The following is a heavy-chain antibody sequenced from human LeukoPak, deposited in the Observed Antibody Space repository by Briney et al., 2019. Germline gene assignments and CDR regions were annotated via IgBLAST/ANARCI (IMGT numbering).Heavy chain of an antibody. Sequence: GGSLKLSCAASGFTFSDSAMHWVRQASGKGLEWVGRIRSKDNNYATTYAESVKGRFTISRDDSKNTAYLQMNSLKTEDTALYYCSSRGDGYNNFDYWGQGTLVTVSS. V-gene: IGHV3-73*01. CDR2: IRSKDNNYAT. J-gene: IGHJ4*02. CDR3: SSRGDGYNNFDY. CDR1: GFTFSDSA. D-gene: IGHD5-24*01.